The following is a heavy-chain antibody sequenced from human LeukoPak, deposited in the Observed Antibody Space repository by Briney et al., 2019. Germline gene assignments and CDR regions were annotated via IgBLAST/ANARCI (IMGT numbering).Heavy chain of an antibody. V-gene: IGHV3-9*01. CDR2: ISWNSGSI. CDR3: AKDNYGGGAIRDGMDV. Sequence: PGGSLRLSCAASGFTFDDYAMHWVRQAPGKGLEWVSGISWNSGSIGYADSVKGRFTISRDNAKNSLYLQMNSLRAEDTALYYCAKDNYGGGAIRDGMDVWGQGTTVTVSS. D-gene: IGHD2-2*02. J-gene: IGHJ6*02. CDR1: GFTFDDYA.